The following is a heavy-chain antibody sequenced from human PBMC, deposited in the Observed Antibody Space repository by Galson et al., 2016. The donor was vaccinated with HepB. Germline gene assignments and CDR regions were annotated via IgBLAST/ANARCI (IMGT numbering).Heavy chain of an antibody. CDR3: AHSGDLVRGVPFDY. D-gene: IGHD3-10*01. CDR2: IYWDDDK. Sequence: PALVKPTQTLTLTCTFSGFSLTASGLAVGWIRQPPGKALEWLALIYWDDDKRYSPSLESRLTITKDTSKNQVVLTMTNMDPVDTGKYYCAHSGDLVRGVPFDYWGQGTPLTVSS. CDR1: GFSLTASGLA. J-gene: IGHJ4*02. V-gene: IGHV2-5*02.